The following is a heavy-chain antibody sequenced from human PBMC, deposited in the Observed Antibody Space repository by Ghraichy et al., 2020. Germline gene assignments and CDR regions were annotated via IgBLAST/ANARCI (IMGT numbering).Heavy chain of an antibody. J-gene: IGHJ4*02. CDR3: ARDSFDSSGWPRNFDY. CDR1: GFTFSSYA. CDR2: ISYDGSNK. D-gene: IGHD6-19*01. Sequence: GGSLRLSCAASGFTFSSYAMHWVRQAPGKGLEWVAVISYDGSNKYYADSVKGRFTISRDNSKNTLYLQMNSLRAEDTAVYYCARDSFDSSGWPRNFDYWGQGTLVTVSS. V-gene: IGHV3-30-3*01.